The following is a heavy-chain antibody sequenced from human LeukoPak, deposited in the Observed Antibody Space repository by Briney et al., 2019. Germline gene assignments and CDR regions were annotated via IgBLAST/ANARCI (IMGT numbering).Heavy chain of an antibody. CDR3: ARDSGETYYYDSSGYSDAFDI. CDR2: ISGSGGTT. D-gene: IGHD3-22*01. V-gene: IGHV3-23*01. CDR1: GFTFSSYA. J-gene: IGHJ3*02. Sequence: GGSLRLSCAASGFTFSSYAMSWVRQAPRKGLEWVSAISGSGGTTYYADSVKGRFTLSRDRSKNTLYLQMNSLRAEDTAVYYRARDSGETYYYDSSGYSDAFDIWGQGTMVTVSS.